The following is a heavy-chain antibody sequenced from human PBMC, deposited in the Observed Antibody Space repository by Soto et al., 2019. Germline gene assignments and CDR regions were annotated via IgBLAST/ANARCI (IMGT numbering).Heavy chain of an antibody. CDR2: ISSRSDI. D-gene: IGHD2-2*02. V-gene: IGHV3-21*01. CDR3: AREYTAWPLAYGLDV. Sequence: GGSLRLSCVGSGFTFSTYSINWVRQAPGKGLEWVSSISSRSDIYYADSVKGRFTISRDNAMNSVSLQMNSLRAEDTAVYYCAREYTAWPLAYGLDVWGQGTTVTVSS. J-gene: IGHJ6*02. CDR1: GFTFSTYS.